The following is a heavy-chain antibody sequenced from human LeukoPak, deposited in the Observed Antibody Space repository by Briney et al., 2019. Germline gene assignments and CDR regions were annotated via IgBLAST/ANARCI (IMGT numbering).Heavy chain of an antibody. D-gene: IGHD2/OR15-2a*01. CDR1: GGSISRVH. J-gene: IGHJ4*02. CDR2: VYTGGST. V-gene: IGHV4-4*07. Sequence: TSETLSLTCTVPGGSISRVHWSWIRPAAGKGLEWIGRVYTGGSTNYNPSLSSRVTMSIDTSKNQFSLKLSSVTAADTAVYHCARGSSIDFDYWCPGTLVPVTS. CDR3: ARGSSIDFDY.